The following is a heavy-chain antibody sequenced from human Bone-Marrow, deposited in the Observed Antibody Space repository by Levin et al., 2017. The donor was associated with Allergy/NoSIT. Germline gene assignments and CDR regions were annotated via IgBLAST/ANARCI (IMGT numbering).Heavy chain of an antibody. V-gene: IGHV3-53*01. Sequence: GGSLRLSCIVSEFTVSNNYMSWVRQAPGKGLEWVSTIYSSGVTNYADSVKGRFIISRDKSKNTLYLQMNRLRDEDTAVYYCSRKTDSSPPGDYWGQGTLVTVSS. J-gene: IGHJ4*02. CDR1: EFTVSNNY. D-gene: IGHD6-13*01. CDR3: SRKTDSSPPGDY. CDR2: IYSSGVT.